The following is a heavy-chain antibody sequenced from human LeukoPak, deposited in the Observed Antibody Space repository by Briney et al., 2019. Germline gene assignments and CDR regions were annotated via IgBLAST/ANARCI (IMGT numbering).Heavy chain of an antibody. Sequence: SVKVSCKASGGTFSSYAISWVRQAPGQGLEWMGRIIPIFGIANYAQKFQGRVTITADKSTSTAYMELSSLRSEDTAVYYCARGPDYYDSSGYYSLKYWGQGTLVTVSS. CDR1: GGTFSSYA. V-gene: IGHV1-69*04. CDR3: ARGPDYYDSSGYYSLKY. CDR2: IIPIFGIA. D-gene: IGHD3-22*01. J-gene: IGHJ4*02.